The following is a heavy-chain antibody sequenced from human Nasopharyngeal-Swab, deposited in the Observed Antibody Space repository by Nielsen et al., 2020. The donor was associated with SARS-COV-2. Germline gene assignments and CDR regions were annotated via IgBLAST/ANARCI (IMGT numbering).Heavy chain of an antibody. J-gene: IGHJ6*03. CDR3: ARGTIFGVVPRYYYYMDV. V-gene: IGHV1-69*13. D-gene: IGHD3-3*01. Sequence: SVKVSCKASGGTFSSYAISWVRQAPGQGLERMGGIIPIFGTANYAQKFQGRVTITADESTSTAYMELSSLRSEDTAVYYCARGTIFGVVPRYYYYMDVWGKGTTVTVSS. CDR2: IIPIFGTA. CDR1: GGTFSSYA.